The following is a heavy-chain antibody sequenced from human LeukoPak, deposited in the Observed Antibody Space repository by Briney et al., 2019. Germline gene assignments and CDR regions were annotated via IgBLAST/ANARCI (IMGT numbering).Heavy chain of an antibody. CDR1: GFTFSSYD. D-gene: IGHD3-10*01. CDR2: ISDSGDAT. V-gene: IGHV3-23*01. Sequence: GGSLRLSCAASGFTFSSYDMTWVRQAPGKGLEWISTISDSGDATYYADSVKGRFTISRDNSKNTLSLEMNSLRVDDTAAYYCAKDVVRGVVMTDYWGQGTLVTVSS. J-gene: IGHJ4*02. CDR3: AKDVVRGVVMTDY.